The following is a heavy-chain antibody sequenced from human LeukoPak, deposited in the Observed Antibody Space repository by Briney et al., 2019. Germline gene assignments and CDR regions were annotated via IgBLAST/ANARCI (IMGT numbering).Heavy chain of an antibody. J-gene: IGHJ5*02. V-gene: IGHV1-18*04. D-gene: IGHD3-22*01. CDR2: ISTYNVNT. CDR3: ARDQYYDSKGWFDP. CDR1: GYTFTSHG. Sequence: ASVKVSCKASGYTFTSHGITWVRQAPGQGLEWMGWISTYNVNTNYAQKLQGRVTMTTDTSTSTAYMELRSLRSDDTAVYYCARDQYYDSKGWFDPWGQGTLVTVSS.